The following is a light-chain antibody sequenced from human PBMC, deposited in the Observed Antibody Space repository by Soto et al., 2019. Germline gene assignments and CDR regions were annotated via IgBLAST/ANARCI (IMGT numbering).Light chain of an antibody. CDR3: QQLHDYPIT. V-gene: IGKV1-9*01. J-gene: IGKJ5*01. CDR1: QGIDSS. Sequence: ILLTQSPSSLSASVGDRVTITCRASQGIDSSFAWYQQKPGKAPKLLIYAASSLQSGVPSRFSGSGSGTDFTLTISIQQPEDFATYYCQQLHDYPITVGQGTRLEI. CDR2: AAS.